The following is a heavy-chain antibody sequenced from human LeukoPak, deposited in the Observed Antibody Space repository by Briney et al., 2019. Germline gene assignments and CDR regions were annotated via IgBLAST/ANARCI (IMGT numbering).Heavy chain of an antibody. D-gene: IGHD3-22*01. CDR1: GYTFTSYY. V-gene: IGHV1-46*01. J-gene: IGHJ4*02. CDR3: ARDPWDYDSSGYYYDY. CDR2: INPSGGST. Sequence: ASVKVSCKASGYTFTSYYMHWVRQAPGQGLEWMGIINPSGGSTSYAQKFQGRVTMTRDTSTSTVYMELSSLGSEDTAVYYCARDPWDYDSSGYYYDYWGQGTLVTVSS.